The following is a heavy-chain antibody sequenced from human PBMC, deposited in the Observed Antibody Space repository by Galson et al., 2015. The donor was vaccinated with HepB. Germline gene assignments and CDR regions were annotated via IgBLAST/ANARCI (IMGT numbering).Heavy chain of an antibody. J-gene: IGHJ5*02. Sequence: SLRLSCAASGFTFSSYAMRWVRQAPGKGLEWVAVISYDGSNKYYADSVKGRFTISRDNSKNTLYLQMNSLRAEDTAVYYCARGGREVGLVPAAISRWFDPWGQGTLVTVSS. V-gene: IGHV3-30-3*01. CDR3: ARGGREVGLVPAAISRWFDP. CDR1: GFTFSSYA. CDR2: ISYDGSNK. D-gene: IGHD2-2*02.